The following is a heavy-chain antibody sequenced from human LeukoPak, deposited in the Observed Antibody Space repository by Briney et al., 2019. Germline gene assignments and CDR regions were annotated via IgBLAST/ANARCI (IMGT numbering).Heavy chain of an antibody. J-gene: IGHJ4*02. CDR3: ARVLVVPVAMVWGDFDY. D-gene: IGHD2-2*01. CDR1: SGSISSSSYY. Sequence: PSETLSLTCTVSSGSISSSSYYWGWIRQPPGKGLEWIGSIYYSGSTYYNPSLKSRVTISVDTSKNQFSLKLSSVTAADTAVYYCARVLVVPVAMVWGDFDYWGQGTLVTVSS. V-gene: IGHV4-39*07. CDR2: IYYSGST.